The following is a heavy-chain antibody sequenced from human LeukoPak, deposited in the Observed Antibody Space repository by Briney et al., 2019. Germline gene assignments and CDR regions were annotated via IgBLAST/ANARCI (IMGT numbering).Heavy chain of an antibody. CDR3: ARSPYCSSTSCYETDY. Sequence: PSETLSLTCAVYGGSFSGYYWSWIRQPPGKGLEWIGEINHSGSTNYNPSLKSRVTISVDTSKNQFSLKLSSVTAADTAVYYCARSPYCSSTSCYETDYWGQGTLVTVSS. CDR1: GGSFSGYY. V-gene: IGHV4-34*01. J-gene: IGHJ4*02. D-gene: IGHD2-2*01. CDR2: INHSGST.